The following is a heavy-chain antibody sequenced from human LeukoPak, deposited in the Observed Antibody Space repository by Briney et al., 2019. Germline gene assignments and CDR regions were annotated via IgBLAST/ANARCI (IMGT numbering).Heavy chain of an antibody. CDR3: ARLGPVIRGESDS. V-gene: IGHV1-2*02. J-gene: IGHJ4*02. CDR2: INPKNGGP. CDR1: GYTFTYYY. Sequence: GASVKVSCTASGYTFTYYYVHWVRQAPGQGLEWMGWINPKNGGPNFAQKFQGRVTMTRGTSISTAYMELTSLKSDDTAVYYCARLGPVIRGESDSWGQGTLVTVSS. D-gene: IGHD3-10*01.